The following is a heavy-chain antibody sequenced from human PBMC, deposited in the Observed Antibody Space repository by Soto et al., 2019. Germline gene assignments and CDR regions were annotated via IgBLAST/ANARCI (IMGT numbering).Heavy chain of an antibody. CDR1: GGNFSGFA. V-gene: IGHV1-69*01. D-gene: IGHD3-10*02. CDR3: ATKKDFTLSPPAS. CDR2: IIPMFGTA. Sequence: QVQLVQSGAEVKKPGSSVKVSCKASGGNFSGFAISWVRQAPGQGLEWMGGIIPMFGTANYAQKFQGRVTITADESTSTVYMELSSLGSEDTAVYYCATKKDFTLSPPASWGQGTLVTVSS. J-gene: IGHJ5*02.